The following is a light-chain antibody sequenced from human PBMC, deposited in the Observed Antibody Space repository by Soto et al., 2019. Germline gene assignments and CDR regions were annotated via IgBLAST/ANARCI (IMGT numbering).Light chain of an antibody. J-gene: IGLJ2*01. V-gene: IGLV1-40*01. CDR2: GNS. Sequence: QSVLTQPPSVSGARGHRVTISCTGSSSNIGAGYDVHWYQQLPGTAPKLLIYGNSNRPSGVPDRFSGSKSGTSASLAITGLQAEDEADYYCQSYDSSLSGLLFGGGTKLTVL. CDR3: QSYDSSLSGLL. CDR1: SSNIGAGYD.